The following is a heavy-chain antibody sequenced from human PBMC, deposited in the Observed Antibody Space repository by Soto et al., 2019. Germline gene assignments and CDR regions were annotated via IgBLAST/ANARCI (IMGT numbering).Heavy chain of an antibody. J-gene: IGHJ4*02. V-gene: IGHV1-2*04. Sequence: ASVKGSCKASGYTFTGYYMHWVRQAPCQGLEWMGWINPNSGGTNYAQKFQAWVTMTRDTSISTAYMELSRLRSDDTAVYYCARVSNSGSYQFDYWGQGTLVTVYS. CDR1: GYTFTGYY. D-gene: IGHD1-26*01. CDR2: INPNSGGT. CDR3: ARVSNSGSYQFDY.